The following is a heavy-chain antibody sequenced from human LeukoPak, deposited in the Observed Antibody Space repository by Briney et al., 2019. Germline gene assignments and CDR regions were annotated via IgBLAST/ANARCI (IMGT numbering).Heavy chain of an antibody. J-gene: IGHJ4*02. CDR3: ARAYCSAGSCYLDY. V-gene: IGHV1-18*01. D-gene: IGHD2-15*01. Sequence: ASVKVSCKTSGYTFTTFGISWVRQAPGQGLEWVGWTSAQSGNTEYAQKFQDRVTMTTETATTTADMDLRSLTSDDTAVYFCARAYCSAGSCYLDYWGQGTLVTVSS. CDR1: GYTFTTFG. CDR2: TSAQSGNT.